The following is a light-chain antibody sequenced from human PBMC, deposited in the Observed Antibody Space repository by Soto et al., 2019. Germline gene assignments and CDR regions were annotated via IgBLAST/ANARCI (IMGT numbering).Light chain of an antibody. V-gene: IGKV3-11*01. Sequence: EIVLTQSPSTLSFSPWERSTLSFMASQSVSSYLAWYQQKPGQAPRLLIYDASNRATGIPARFSGSGSGTDFTLTISSLEPEDFSVYYCHQRSNWPLTFGGGTKVDI. CDR3: HQRSNWPLT. CDR1: QSVSSY. CDR2: DAS. J-gene: IGKJ4*01.